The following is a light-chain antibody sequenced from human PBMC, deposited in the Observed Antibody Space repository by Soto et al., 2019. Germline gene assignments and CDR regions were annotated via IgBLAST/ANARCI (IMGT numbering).Light chain of an antibody. V-gene: IGLV2-14*01. CDR2: EVS. Sequence: QSALTQPASVSGSPGQSITISCTGTSSDVGGYNYVSWYQQHPGKAPKLMIYEVSNRPSGASNRFSGSKSGNTASLTISGLQAEDEADYYCSSYTSSSTFSVFGTGTKVTVL. J-gene: IGLJ1*01. CDR3: SSYTSSSTFSV. CDR1: SSDVGGYNY.